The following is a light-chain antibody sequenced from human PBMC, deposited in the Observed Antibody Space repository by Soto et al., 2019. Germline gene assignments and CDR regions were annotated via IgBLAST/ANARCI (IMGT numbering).Light chain of an antibody. Sequence: QSVLTQPPSASGTPGQRVTISCSGSSSNIESNTVTWYQQLPGTAPKLVIYSSYDRPSGVPDRFSGSTSGTSASLVIRGLQSEDEADYYCAAWDDILNGDVFGGGTKLTVL. CDR3: AAWDDILNGDV. CDR1: SSNIESNT. V-gene: IGLV1-44*01. J-gene: IGLJ2*01. CDR2: SSY.